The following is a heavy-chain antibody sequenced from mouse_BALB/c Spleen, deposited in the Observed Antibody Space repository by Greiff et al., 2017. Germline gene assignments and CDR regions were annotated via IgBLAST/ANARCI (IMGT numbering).Heavy chain of an antibody. D-gene: IGHD1-1*01. J-gene: IGHJ1*01. CDR2: ISSGGSYT. V-gene: IGHV5-6-4*01. CDR3: TRRDGSSYGWYFDV. CDR1: GFTFSSYT. Sequence: EVQLVESGGGLVKPGGSLKLSCAASGFTFSSYTMSWVRQTPEKRLEWVATISSGGSYTYYPDSVKGRFTISRDNAKNTLYLQMSSLKSEDTAMYYCTRRDGSSYGWYFDVWGAGTTVTVSS.